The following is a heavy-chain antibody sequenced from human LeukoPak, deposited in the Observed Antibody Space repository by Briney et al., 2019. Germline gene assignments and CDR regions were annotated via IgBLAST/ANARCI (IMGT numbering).Heavy chain of an antibody. CDR1: GGSISSYY. D-gene: IGHD5-18*01. J-gene: IGHJ4*02. CDR2: IYYSGST. V-gene: IGHV4-59*01. Sequence: SETLSLTCTVSGGSISSYYRSWIRQPPGKGLEWIGYIYYSGSTNYNPSLKSRVTVSVDTSKNQFSLKLSSVTAADTAVYYCASLAEYSYGYGVFDYWGQGTLVTVSS. CDR3: ASLAEYSYGYGVFDY.